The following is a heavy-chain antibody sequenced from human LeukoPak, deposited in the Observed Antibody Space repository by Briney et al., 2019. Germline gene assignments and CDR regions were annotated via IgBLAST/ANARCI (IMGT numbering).Heavy chain of an antibody. D-gene: IGHD3-22*01. CDR2: ISGSGGST. CDR1: GFTFSSYA. CDR3: AKDYYDSSGYTFDY. J-gene: IGHJ4*02. V-gene: IGHV3-23*01. Sequence: PGRSLRLSCAASGFTFSSYAMHWVRQAPGKGLEWVSAISGSGGSTYYADSVKGRFTISRDNSKNTLYLQMNSLRAEDTAVYYCAKDYYDSSGYTFDYWGQGTLVTVSS.